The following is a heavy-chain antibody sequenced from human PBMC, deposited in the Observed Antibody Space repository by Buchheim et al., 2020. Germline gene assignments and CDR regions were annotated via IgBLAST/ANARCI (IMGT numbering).Heavy chain of an antibody. CDR3: AKKRVRGVPRADAFDI. J-gene: IGHJ3*02. V-gene: IGHV3-30*18. CDR2: ISYDGSNK. D-gene: IGHD3-10*01. Sequence: QVQLVESGGGVGQPGRSLRLSCAASGFTFSSYGMHWVRQAPGKGLEWVAVISYDGSNKYYADSVKGRFTISRDNSKNTLYLQMNSLRAEDTAVYYCAKKRVRGVPRADAFDIWGQGT. CDR1: GFTFSSYG.